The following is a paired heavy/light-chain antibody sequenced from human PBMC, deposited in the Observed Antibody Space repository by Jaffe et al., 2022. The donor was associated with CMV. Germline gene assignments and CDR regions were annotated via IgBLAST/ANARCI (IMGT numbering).Heavy chain of an antibody. CDR2: IDASGGYI. CDR1: GFTFSTYD. CDR3: AKESQSRTGWDYLDN. J-gene: IGHJ4*02. Sequence: EVHLLESGGGFVQPGGSLRLSCAASGFTFSTYDMNWVRQAPGKGLERVSEIDASGGYIYYADSVKGRFTISRDNSRYTLYLQMNSLRVEDTAMYYCAKESQSRTGWDYLDNWGQGTLVTVSS. V-gene: IGHV3-23*01. D-gene: IGHD6-19*01.
Light chain of an antibody. CDR2: TAS. CDR3: QQYHLYST. CDR1: QSISSW. V-gene: IGKV1-5*03. Sequence: DIQMTQSPSTLSAFVGDRVTITCRASQSISSWLAWYQQKPGKAPKLLIYTASTLETGVPSRFSGSGSGTEFTLTISSLQPDDFATYYCQQYHLYSTFGQGTKVEIK. J-gene: IGKJ1*01.